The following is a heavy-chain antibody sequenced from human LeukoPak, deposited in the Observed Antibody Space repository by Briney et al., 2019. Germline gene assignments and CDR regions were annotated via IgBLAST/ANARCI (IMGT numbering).Heavy chain of an antibody. J-gene: IGHJ4*02. D-gene: IGHD1-26*01. CDR3: AREGSGNTGGFDY. CDR2: IYYSGST. Sequence: SETLSLTCTVSGGSISSYYWSWIRQPPGKGLEWIGYIYYSGSTNYNPSLKSRVTIPVDTSKNQFSLKLSSVTAADTAVYYCAREGSGNTGGFDYWGQGTLVTVSS. V-gene: IGHV4-59*01. CDR1: GGSISSYY.